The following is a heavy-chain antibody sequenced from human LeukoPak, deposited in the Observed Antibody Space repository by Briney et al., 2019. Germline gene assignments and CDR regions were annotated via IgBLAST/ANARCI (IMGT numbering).Heavy chain of an antibody. CDR1: GFIVSSKY. CDR3: ARAGPIDY. Sequence: GGSLRLSCAASGFIVSSKYMSWVRQAPGKGLEWVSVIYSGGSTYYAASVEGRFTISRDNSKNTVYLQMNSLRVEDAAVYYCARAGPIDYWGQGTLVTVSS. V-gene: IGHV3-53*01. CDR2: IYSGGST. J-gene: IGHJ4*02.